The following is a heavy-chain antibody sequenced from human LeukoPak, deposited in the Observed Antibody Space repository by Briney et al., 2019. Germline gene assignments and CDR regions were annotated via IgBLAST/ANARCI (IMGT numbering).Heavy chain of an antibody. J-gene: IGHJ6*02. CDR3: ARDPTWDYYGMDV. D-gene: IGHD2/OR15-2a*01. CDR2: ISSSSGYI. CDR1: GFTFSSYS. V-gene: IGHV3-21*01. Sequence: GGSLRLSCAASGFTFSSYSMNWVRQAPGKGLEWVSSISSSSGYIYYADSVKGRFTISRDNAKNSLYLQMNSLRAEDTAVYYCARDPTWDYYGMDVWGQGTTVTVSS.